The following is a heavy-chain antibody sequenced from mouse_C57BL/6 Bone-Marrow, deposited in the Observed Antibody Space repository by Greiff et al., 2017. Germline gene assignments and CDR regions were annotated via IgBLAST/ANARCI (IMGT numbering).Heavy chain of an antibody. D-gene: IGHD2-3*01. CDR3: TPEGYPFAY. CDR2: IDPENGDT. J-gene: IGHJ3*01. Sequence: EVQLQQSGAELVRPGASVKLSCTASGFNIKDDYMHWVKQRPEQGLEWIGWIDPENGDTEYASKFQGKATITADTSSNTAYLQLSSLTSEDTAVYYCTPEGYPFAYWGQGTLGTVSA. CDR1: GFNIKDDY. V-gene: IGHV14-4*01.